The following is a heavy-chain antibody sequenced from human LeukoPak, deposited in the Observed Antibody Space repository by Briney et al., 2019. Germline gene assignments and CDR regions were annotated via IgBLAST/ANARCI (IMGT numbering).Heavy chain of an antibody. Sequence: SETLSLTCSVSGGSINGYSWGWVRQPPGKGLECIGYMFDRGSPNHRPSLQNRVTTSVDTSKNEFSLRLTSVTAADTAVYYCARRTQMWSYWHFDLWGRGTLVTVSS. CDR2: MFDRGSP. CDR1: GGSINGYS. CDR3: ARRTQMWSYWHFDL. D-gene: IGHD2-21*01. V-gene: IGHV4-4*09. J-gene: IGHJ2*01.